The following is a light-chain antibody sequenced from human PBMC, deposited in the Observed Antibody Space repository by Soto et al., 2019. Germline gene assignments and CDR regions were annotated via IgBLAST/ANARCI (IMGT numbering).Light chain of an antibody. CDR1: SSNIGSNT. CDR2: NNI. Sequence: QSVLTQPPSASGTPGQRVSISCSGSSSNIGSNTVRWYQHLPGTAPRLLIYNNIQRPSGVPDRFSGYKSGTSASLAISGLQSEDEADYYCAVWDDSLDGHAVFGGGTQLTVL. V-gene: IGLV1-44*01. CDR3: AVWDDSLDGHAV. J-gene: IGLJ7*01.